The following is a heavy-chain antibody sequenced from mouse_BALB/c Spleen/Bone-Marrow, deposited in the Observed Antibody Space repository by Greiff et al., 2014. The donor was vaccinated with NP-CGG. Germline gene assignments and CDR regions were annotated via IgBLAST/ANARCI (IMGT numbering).Heavy chain of an antibody. V-gene: IGHV5-12-1*01. CDR3: TRHGGYYPYYYAMDY. J-gene: IGHJ4*01. Sequence: VQLKESGGGLVKPGGSLKLSCAASEFAFSSYDMSWVRQTPEKRLEWVAYISHGGGTTYYSDTVKGRFTISRDNAKNTLYLQMSSLKSEDTAIYYCTRHGGYYPYYYAMDYWGQGTSVTVSS. CDR2: ISHGGGTT. CDR1: EFAFSSYD. D-gene: IGHD2-3*01.